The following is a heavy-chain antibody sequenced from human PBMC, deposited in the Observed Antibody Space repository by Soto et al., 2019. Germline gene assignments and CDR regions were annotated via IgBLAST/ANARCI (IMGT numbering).Heavy chain of an antibody. Sequence: EVQLLESGGGLVQPGGSLRLSCAASGFTFSTYAMIWVRQAPGKGLEWVSVITGSGGSTYYADSVKGRFTISRDTSKNTLLLQMNSLRAEDTAVYYCAHERYGDYGGIDYWGQGTMVTVSS. D-gene: IGHD4-17*01. J-gene: IGHJ4*02. CDR3: AHERYGDYGGIDY. CDR2: ITGSGGST. CDR1: GFTFSTYA. V-gene: IGHV3-23*01.